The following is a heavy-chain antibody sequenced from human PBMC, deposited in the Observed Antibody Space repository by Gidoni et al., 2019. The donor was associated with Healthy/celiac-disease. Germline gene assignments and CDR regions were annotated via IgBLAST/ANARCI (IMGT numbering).Heavy chain of an antibody. CDR1: GGSFSGYY. Sequence: QVQLQQCGAGLFQPSATLSLTCAVYGGSFSGYYWSWIRQPPGKGLEWIGEINHSGSTNSNPSRKSRVTISVDTSKNQFSLKLSSVTAADTAVYYCARGRIVATMTGGVYYYGMDVWGQGTTVTVSS. CDR2: INHSGST. J-gene: IGHJ6*02. D-gene: IGHD5-12*01. V-gene: IGHV4-34*01. CDR3: ARGRIVATMTGGVYYYGMDV.